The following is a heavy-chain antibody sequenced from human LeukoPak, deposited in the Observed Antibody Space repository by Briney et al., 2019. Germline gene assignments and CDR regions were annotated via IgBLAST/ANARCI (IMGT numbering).Heavy chain of an antibody. CDR1: GYTFTGHY. D-gene: IGHD3-22*01. V-gene: IGHV1-2*02. CDR3: ARDERYDSSGYPFDY. J-gene: IGHJ4*02. Sequence: ASVKVSCKASGYTFTGHYLHWVRQAPGQGLEWMGWINPNSGGTEYAQKFQGRVTMTRDTAITTAYMELSRLRTDDTAVYYCARDERYDSSGYPFDYWGQGTLVTVSS. CDR2: INPNSGGT.